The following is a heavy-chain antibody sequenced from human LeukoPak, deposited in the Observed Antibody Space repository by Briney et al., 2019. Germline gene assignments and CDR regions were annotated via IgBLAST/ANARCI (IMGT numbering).Heavy chain of an antibody. V-gene: IGHV1-18*01. D-gene: IGHD2-8*01. Sequence: ASVKVSCKASGYTFTSYGISWVRQAPGQGLEWMGWISAYNGNTNYAQKLQGRVTMTTDTSTSTAYMELRSLRSDDTAVYYCARAGSPDGYYCYGMDVWGQGTTVTVSS. J-gene: IGHJ6*02. CDR2: ISAYNGNT. CDR3: ARAGSPDGYYCYGMDV. CDR1: GYTFTSYG.